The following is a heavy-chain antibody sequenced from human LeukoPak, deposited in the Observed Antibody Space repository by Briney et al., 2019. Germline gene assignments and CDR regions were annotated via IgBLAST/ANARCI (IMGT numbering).Heavy chain of an antibody. Sequence: GGSLRLSCAASEFTVRTNYMTWVRQAPGKGLEWISVIYSGGSTYYADSVKGRFTISRDNSKNTLYLQMNSLRVEDTAVYYCAGPHTVDAFDIWGQGTMVTVSS. D-gene: IGHD4-11*01. V-gene: IGHV3-66*04. CDR2: IYSGGST. CDR1: EFTVRTNY. CDR3: AGPHTVDAFDI. J-gene: IGHJ3*02.